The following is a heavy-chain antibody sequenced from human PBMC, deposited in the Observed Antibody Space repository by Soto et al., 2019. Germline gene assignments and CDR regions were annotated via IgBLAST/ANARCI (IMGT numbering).Heavy chain of an antibody. V-gene: IGHV3-23*01. Sequence: GGSLRLSCAASGFTFSSYAMSWVRQAPGKGLEWVSAISGSGGSTYYADSVKGRFTISRDNSKNTLYLQMNSLRAEDTAVYYCAKVKSPTGDNLGGAFDIWGQGTMVTVSS. CDR2: ISGSGGST. D-gene: IGHD7-27*01. J-gene: IGHJ3*02. CDR1: GFTFSSYA. CDR3: AKVKSPTGDNLGGAFDI.